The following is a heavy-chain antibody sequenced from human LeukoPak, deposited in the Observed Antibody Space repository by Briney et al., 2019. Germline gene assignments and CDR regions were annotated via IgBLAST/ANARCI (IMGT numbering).Heavy chain of an antibody. D-gene: IGHD3-22*01. J-gene: IGHJ4*02. CDR1: SGSISTSNYY. Sequence: SETLSLTCTVSSGSISTSNYYWGWVRQPPGKALEWIGNIFYSGSTYYSPSLKSRVTISLDTSRNQFSLKLSSVTAADTAVYYCAREPPIPYSSGYYVDYWGQGTLVTVSS. CDR2: IFYSGST. CDR3: AREPPIPYSSGYYVDY. V-gene: IGHV4-39*07.